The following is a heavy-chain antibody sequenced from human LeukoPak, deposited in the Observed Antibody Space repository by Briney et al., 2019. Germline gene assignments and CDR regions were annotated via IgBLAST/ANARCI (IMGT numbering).Heavy chain of an antibody. CDR3: AAHSSWRSGDY. V-gene: IGHV5-51*01. J-gene: IGHJ4*02. Sequence: GESLQISGKGSGSSFTSYWIGWVRQMPGKGLEWMGIIYPGDSDTRYSPSFQGQVTISADKSISTAYLQWSSLKASDTAMYYCAAHSSWRSGDYWGQGTLVTVSS. D-gene: IGHD6-13*01. CDR1: GSSFTSYW. CDR2: IYPGDSDT.